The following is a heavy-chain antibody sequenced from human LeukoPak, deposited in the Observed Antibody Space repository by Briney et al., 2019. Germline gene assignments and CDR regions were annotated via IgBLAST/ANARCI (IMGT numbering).Heavy chain of an antibody. CDR1: GFTFSSYA. D-gene: IGHD3-22*01. CDR3: AKELRDYYDRYYFDY. CDR2: ISGSGGST. V-gene: IGHV3-23*01. Sequence: GGSLKLSCAASGFTFSSYAMSWVRQAPGKGLEWVSAISGSGGSTYYADSVKGRFTISRDNSKNTLYLQMNSLRGEDTAVYYCAKELRDYYDRYYFDYWGQGTLVTVSS. J-gene: IGHJ4*02.